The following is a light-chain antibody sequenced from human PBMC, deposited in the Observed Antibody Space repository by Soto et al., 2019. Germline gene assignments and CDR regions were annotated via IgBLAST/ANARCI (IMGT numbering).Light chain of an antibody. CDR1: SNDIGGYNY. CDR2: EVS. CDR3: SSYTSSSTYV. V-gene: IGLV2-14*01. Sequence: QSALTQPASVSGSPGQSITISCTGTSNDIGGYNYVSWYQQHPGKAPKFMIYEVSNRPSGVSNRFSGSKSGNTASLTISGLQAEDEADYYCSSYTSSSTYVFGTGTKVTVL. J-gene: IGLJ1*01.